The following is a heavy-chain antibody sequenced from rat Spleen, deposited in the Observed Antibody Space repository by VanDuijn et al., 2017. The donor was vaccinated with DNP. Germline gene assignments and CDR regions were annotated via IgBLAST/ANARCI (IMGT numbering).Heavy chain of an antibody. D-gene: IGHD1-4*01. Sequence: EVQLVESGGGLVQPGRSLKLSCAASGFTFSNYYMAWVRQAPTKGLEWVASISTGGGNTYYRDSVKGRFTISRDNAESTLYLQMDSLRSEDTATYYCSTHGPGYNYGFAYWGQGTLVTVSS. CDR2: ISTGGGNT. J-gene: IGHJ3*01. CDR1: GFTFSNYY. V-gene: IGHV5-25*01. CDR3: STHGPGYNYGFAY.